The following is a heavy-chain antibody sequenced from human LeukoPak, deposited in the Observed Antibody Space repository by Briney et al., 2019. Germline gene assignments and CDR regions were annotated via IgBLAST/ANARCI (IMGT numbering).Heavy chain of an antibody. CDR2: ISYDGSNK. CDR3: ARGAGAAAAVYPQDY. V-gene: IGHV3-30-3*01. CDR1: GFTFSSYA. J-gene: IGHJ4*02. D-gene: IGHD6-13*01. Sequence: PGGSLRLSCAASGFTFSSYAMHWVRRAPGKGLEGVAVISYDGSNKYYADSVKGRFTISRDNSKNTLYLQMNSLRAEDTAVYYCARGAGAAAAVYPQDYWGQGTLVTVSS.